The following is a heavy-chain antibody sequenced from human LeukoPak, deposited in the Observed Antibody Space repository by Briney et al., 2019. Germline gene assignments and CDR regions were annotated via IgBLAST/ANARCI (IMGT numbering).Heavy chain of an antibody. CDR1: GFTVSSNY. V-gene: IGHV3-53*01. D-gene: IGHD1-26*01. CDR3: ARGGSYLSAFDI. CDR2: IYSGGGT. J-gene: IGHJ3*02. Sequence: GGSLRLSCAASGFTVSSNYMSWVRQAPGKGLEWVSIIYSGGGTFYADSVEGRFTISRDNSKNTLYLQMNSLRAEDTAVYYCARGGSYLSAFDIWGQGTLVTVSS.